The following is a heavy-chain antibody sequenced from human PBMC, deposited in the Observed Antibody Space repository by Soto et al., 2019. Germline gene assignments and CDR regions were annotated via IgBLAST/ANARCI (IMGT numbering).Heavy chain of an antibody. CDR3: ARSIAVAAPPPWFDP. CDR2: IIPILGIA. CDR1: GGTFSSYT. V-gene: IGHV1-69*02. D-gene: IGHD6-19*01. J-gene: IGHJ5*02. Sequence: SVKVSCKASGGTFSSYTISWVRQAPGQGLEWMGRIIPILGIANYAQKFQGRVTITADKSTSTAYMELSSLRSEDTAVYYCARSIAVAAPPPWFDPWGQGTLVTVSS.